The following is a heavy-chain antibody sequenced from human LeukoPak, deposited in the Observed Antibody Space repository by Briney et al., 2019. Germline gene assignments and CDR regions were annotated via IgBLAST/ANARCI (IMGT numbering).Heavy chain of an antibody. D-gene: IGHD1-26*01. V-gene: IGHV1-2*06. CDR2: INPNSGGT. CDR1: GYTFTGYY. CDR3: ARVDSGSYCFDY. Sequence: ASVKVSCKASGYTFTGYYMHWVRQAPGQGREWMGRINPNSGGTNYAQKFQGRVTMTRDTSISTAYMELSRLRSDDTAVYYCARVDSGSYCFDYWGQGTLVTVSS. J-gene: IGHJ4*02.